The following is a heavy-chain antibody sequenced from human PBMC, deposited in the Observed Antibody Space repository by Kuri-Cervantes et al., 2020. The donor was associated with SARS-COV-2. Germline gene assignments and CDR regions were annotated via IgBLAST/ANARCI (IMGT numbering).Heavy chain of an antibody. V-gene: IGHV4-38-2*02. CDR1: GYSISSGYY. J-gene: IGHJ5*02. Sequence: SETLSLTCTVSGYSISSGYYWGWIRQPPGKGLEWIGSIYHSGSTYYNPSLKSRVTISVDTSKNQFSLKLSSVTAADTAVYYCARARDWFDPWGQGTLVTVSS. CDR3: ARARDWFDP. CDR2: IYHSGST.